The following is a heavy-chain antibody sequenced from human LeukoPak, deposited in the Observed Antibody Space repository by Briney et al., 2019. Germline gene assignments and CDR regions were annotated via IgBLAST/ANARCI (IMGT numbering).Heavy chain of an antibody. J-gene: IGHJ4*02. CDR3: AKDRIRGDSY. CDR1: GSTFSNYA. CDR2: VSGSGDSP. V-gene: IGHV3-23*01. Sequence: PGGSLRLSCAASGSTFSNYAMTWVRQAPGKGLEWVSSVSGSGDSPYYADSVKGRFTISRDNSKNTLYLQMSSLRAEDTAVYYCAKDRIRGDSYWGQGTLVTVSS. D-gene: IGHD2-21*01.